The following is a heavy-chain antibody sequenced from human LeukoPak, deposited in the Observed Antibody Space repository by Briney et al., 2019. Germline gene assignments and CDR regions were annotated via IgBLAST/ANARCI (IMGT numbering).Heavy chain of an antibody. Sequence: GGSLRLSCAASGFTFSDYNMNWVRQVPGKGLESVSYMSRSGDIIYYADSVKGRFTISRDNAKNSLYLQMNSLRAEDTAVYYCANAQYSYGFPLDYWGQGTLVTVSS. V-gene: IGHV3-48*01. CDR2: MSRSGDII. J-gene: IGHJ4*02. CDR1: GFTFSDYN. CDR3: ANAQYSYGFPLDY. D-gene: IGHD5-18*01.